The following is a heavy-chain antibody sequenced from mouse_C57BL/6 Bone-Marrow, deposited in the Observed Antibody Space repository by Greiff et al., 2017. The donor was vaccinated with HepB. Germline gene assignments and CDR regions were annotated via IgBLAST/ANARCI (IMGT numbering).Heavy chain of an antibody. CDR2: IYPGDGDT. D-gene: IGHD2-3*01. CDR3: TTWGYYFYAMDY. Sequence: VQLQQSGAELVKPGASVKISCKASGYAFSSYWMNWVKQRPGKGLEWIGQIYPGDGDTNYNGKFKGKATLTADKSSSTAYMQLSSLTSEDTAVYYCTTWGYYFYAMDYWGQGTSVTVSS. V-gene: IGHV1-80*01. CDR1: GYAFSSYW. J-gene: IGHJ4*01.